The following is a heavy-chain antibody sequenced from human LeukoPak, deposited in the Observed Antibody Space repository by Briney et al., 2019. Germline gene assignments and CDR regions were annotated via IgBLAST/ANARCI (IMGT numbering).Heavy chain of an antibody. CDR3: VRGGGSFDY. V-gene: IGHV3-7*01. CDR1: GFTLSSYW. CDR2: IKHDVSEK. Sequence: GGSLRLSCAASGFTLSSYWMRWVRQAPGKGGEWVANIKHDVSEKYFVDSVKGRFTISRDNAKNSLYLQMNSLRDEDTSVYYCVRGGGSFDYWGQGTLVTVSS. J-gene: IGHJ4*02. D-gene: IGHD3-10*01.